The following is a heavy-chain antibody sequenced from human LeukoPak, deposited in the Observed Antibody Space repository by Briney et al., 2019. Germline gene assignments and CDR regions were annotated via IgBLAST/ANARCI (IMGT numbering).Heavy chain of an antibody. Sequence: SETLSLTCTVSGGSISSNKYYWSWIRQHPGKGLEWIGYIDYSGTTYYNPSVNRPVTISVDTSENQFSLTLDSVTAADTAVFYCATVMTGSRYFDLWGRGTLVTVSS. CDR3: ATVMTGSRYFDL. CDR2: IDYSGTT. CDR1: GGSISSNKYY. D-gene: IGHD1-1*01. J-gene: IGHJ2*01. V-gene: IGHV4-31*01.